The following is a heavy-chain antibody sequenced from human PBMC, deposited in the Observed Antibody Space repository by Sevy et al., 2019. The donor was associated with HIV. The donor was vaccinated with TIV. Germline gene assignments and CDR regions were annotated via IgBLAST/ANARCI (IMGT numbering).Heavy chain of an antibody. J-gene: IGHJ4*02. D-gene: IGHD1-26*01. Sequence: GGSLRLSCAASGFIIGTYDMTWARQAPGKGLEWVSSISGSGGRTYYADSVKGRFTTSRDNSQNTLYLQMNSLRAEDTAVYYCAKTLGGTYYLSWGQGTLVTVSS. V-gene: IGHV3-23*01. CDR2: ISGSGGRT. CDR1: GFIIGTYD. CDR3: AKTLGGTYYLS.